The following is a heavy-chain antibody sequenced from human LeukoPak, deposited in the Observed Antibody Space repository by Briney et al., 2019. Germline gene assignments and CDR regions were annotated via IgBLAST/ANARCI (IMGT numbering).Heavy chain of an antibody. CDR2: INWNGGST. CDR3: AREQYQLLYGYYYMDV. J-gene: IGHJ6*03. CDR1: GFTFDDYG. V-gene: IGHV3-20*04. D-gene: IGHD2-2*02. Sequence: GGSLRLSCAASGFTFDDYGMSWVRQAPGKGLEWVSGINWNGGSTGYADSVKGRFTISRDNAKNSLYLQMNGLRAEDTALYYCAREQYQLLYGYYYMDVWGKGTTVTVSS.